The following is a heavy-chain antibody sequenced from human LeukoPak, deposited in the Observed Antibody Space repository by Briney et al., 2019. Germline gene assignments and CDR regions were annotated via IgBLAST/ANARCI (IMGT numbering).Heavy chain of an antibody. V-gene: IGHV3-30*18. J-gene: IGHJ4*02. Sequence: AGGSLRLSCAASGFTFSSSGMHWVRQAPGKGLEWVAVISFDGSSEYSADSVKGRFTISRDNSKNTLFLQMNSLRPEDTAVYYCAKGAAGDSSGYYASIDYWGQGTLVTVSS. CDR2: ISFDGSSE. CDR1: GFTFSSSG. D-gene: IGHD3-22*01. CDR3: AKGAAGDSSGYYASIDY.